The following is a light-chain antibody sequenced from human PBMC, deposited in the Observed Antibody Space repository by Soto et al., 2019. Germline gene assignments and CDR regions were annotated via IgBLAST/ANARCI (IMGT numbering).Light chain of an antibody. CDR1: QSVSSNY. CDR3: QQYGSSPPYP. CDR2: GAS. Sequence: EIVLTQSPGTLSLSPGERATLSCRASQSVSSNYLAWYQQKPGQAPRRLIFGASNRATGIPDRCSGSGSGTDYTPTITRLEPHDFAVYYCQQYGSSPPYPFGQGTQLEIK. J-gene: IGKJ2*01. V-gene: IGKV3-20*01.